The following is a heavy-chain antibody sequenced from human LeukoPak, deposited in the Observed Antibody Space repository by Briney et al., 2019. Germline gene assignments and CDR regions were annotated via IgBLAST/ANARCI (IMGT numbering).Heavy chain of an antibody. J-gene: IGHJ4*02. CDR3: AKDRYSTSSTFAVNPFDY. D-gene: IGHD6-13*01. CDR2: IRPDGADK. V-gene: IGHV3-30*02. CDR1: EFTFSSYG. Sequence: GGSLRLSCAASEFTFSSYGMNWVRQAPGKGLEWVAFIRPDGADKYYADSVKGRFTISRDNSRSTLDLQMNSLRVEDTAVYYCAKDRYSTSSTFAVNPFDYWGQGILVTVSS.